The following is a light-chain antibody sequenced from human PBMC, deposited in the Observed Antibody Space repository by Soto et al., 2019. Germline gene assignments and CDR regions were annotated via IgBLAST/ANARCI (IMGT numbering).Light chain of an antibody. CDR3: QSYDSSLSGSV. J-gene: IGLJ2*01. Sequence: QSFLTQPPSVSGAPGRRVTISCTGSSSNIGAGYDVHWYQQLPGTAPKPLIYGNSNRPSGVPDRFSGSKSGTSASLAITGLQAEDEADYYCQSYDSSLSGSVFGGGTQLTVL. CDR2: GNS. CDR1: SSNIGAGYD. V-gene: IGLV1-40*01.